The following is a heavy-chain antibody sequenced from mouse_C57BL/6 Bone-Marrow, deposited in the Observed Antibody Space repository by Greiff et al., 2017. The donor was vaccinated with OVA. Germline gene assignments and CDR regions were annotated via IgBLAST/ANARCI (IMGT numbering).Heavy chain of an antibody. J-gene: IGHJ2*01. Sequence: QVQLQQPGAELVMPGASVKLSCKASGYTFTSYWMHWVKQRPGQGLEWIGEIDPSDSYTNYNQKFKGKSTLTVDKSSSTAYMQLSSLTSEDSAVYYCATTVVAHYCDYWGQGTTLTVSS. CDR3: ATTVVAHYCDY. CDR2: IDPSDSYT. V-gene: IGHV1-69*01. CDR1: GYTFTSYW. D-gene: IGHD1-1*01.